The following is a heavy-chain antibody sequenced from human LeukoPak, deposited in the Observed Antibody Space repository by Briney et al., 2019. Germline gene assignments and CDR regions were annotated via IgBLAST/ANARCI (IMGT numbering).Heavy chain of an antibody. V-gene: IGHV3-7*01. Sequence: GGSLRLSCAASGFSLDSYWMSWVRQAPGKGPEWVANIKQDGSEKYYVDSVKGRFTISRDNAKNSLYLQMNSLRVEDTAVYFCTRDGSGWSDSWGQGTVVTVSS. CDR1: GFSLDSYW. J-gene: IGHJ5*01. CDR2: IKQDGSEK. CDR3: TRDGSGWSDS. D-gene: IGHD3-3*01.